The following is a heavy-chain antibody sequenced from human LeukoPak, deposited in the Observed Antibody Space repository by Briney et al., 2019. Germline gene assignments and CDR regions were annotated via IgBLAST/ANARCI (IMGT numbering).Heavy chain of an antibody. CDR3: AREGILTGDGMDV. J-gene: IGHJ6*04. V-gene: IGHV3-21*01. D-gene: IGHD3-9*01. CDR2: ISSSSSYI. Sequence: PGRSLRLSCAASGFTFSSYAMHWVRQAPGKGLEWVSSISSSSSYIYYADSVKGRFTISRDNAKNSLYLQMNSLRAEDTAVYYCAREGILTGDGMDVWGKGATVTVSS. CDR1: GFTFSSYA.